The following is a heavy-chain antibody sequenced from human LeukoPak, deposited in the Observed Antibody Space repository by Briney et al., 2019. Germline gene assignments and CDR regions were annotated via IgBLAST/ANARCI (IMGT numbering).Heavy chain of an antibody. V-gene: IGHV1-69*13. J-gene: IGHJ3*01. CDR1: GGTFNSFA. D-gene: IGHD3-3*02. CDR3: ARASFPLLEWTTSIPFDV. CDR2: IIPIYPTT. Sequence: ASVKVSCKASGGTFNSFALSWVRQAPGQGLEWMGGIIPIYPTTDYAQKFQGRVTISADESTGTVSIELSNLRSEDTAVYYCARASFPLLEWTTSIPFDVWGQGTVVIVSS.